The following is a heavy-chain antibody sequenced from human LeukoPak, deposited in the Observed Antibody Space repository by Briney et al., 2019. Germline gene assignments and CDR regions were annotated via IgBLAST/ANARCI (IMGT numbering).Heavy chain of an antibody. CDR3: ARSQSSSLIDY. CDR1: GFTFSSSW. Sequence: GGSLRLSCAASGFTFSSSWMSWVRQAPGKGLEWVAVIWYDGSSKDYADSVKGRFTLSRDNSKNTLYLQMNSLTVEDTAVYYCARSQSSSLIDYWGQGTLVTVSS. D-gene: IGHD6-13*01. J-gene: IGHJ4*02. CDR2: IWYDGSSK. V-gene: IGHV3-33*08.